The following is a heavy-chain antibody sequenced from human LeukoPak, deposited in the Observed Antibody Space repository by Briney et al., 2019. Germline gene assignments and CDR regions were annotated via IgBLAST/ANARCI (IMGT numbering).Heavy chain of an antibody. V-gene: IGHV4-39*01. Sequence: SETLSLTCTVSGGSISSSSYYWGWIRQPPGRGLEWIGSIYYSGTTYYNPSLKSRVTISADTSKNQFSLKLSSVTAADTAVYYCGRHSYRGWLQFFDYWGQGTRVTVSS. D-gene: IGHD5-24*01. CDR3: GRHSYRGWLQFFDY. J-gene: IGHJ4*02. CDR2: IYYSGTT. CDR1: GGSISSSSYY.